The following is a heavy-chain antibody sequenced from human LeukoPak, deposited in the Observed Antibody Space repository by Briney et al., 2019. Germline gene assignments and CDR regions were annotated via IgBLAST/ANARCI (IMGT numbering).Heavy chain of an antibody. CDR1: GGSISSSSYY. Sequence: SETLSLTCTVSGGSISSSSYYWGWIRQPPGKGLEWIGSIYYSGSTYYNPSLKSRVTISVDTSKTQFSLKLSSVTAADTAVYYCARGGNYDVLTGYHFYFDNWGQGTLVTVSS. CDR3: ARGGNYDVLTGYHFYFDN. V-gene: IGHV4-39*07. CDR2: IYYSGST. D-gene: IGHD3-9*01. J-gene: IGHJ4*02.